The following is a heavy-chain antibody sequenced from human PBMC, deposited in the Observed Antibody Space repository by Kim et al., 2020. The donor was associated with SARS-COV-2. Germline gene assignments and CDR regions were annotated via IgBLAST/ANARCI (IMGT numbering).Heavy chain of an antibody. Sequence: GGSLRLSCAASGFTFSSYAMSWVRQAPGKGLEWVSAISGSGGSTYYAESVKGRFTISRDNSKTTLYLQMNSLRAEDTAVYYCAKDLKYYYGSGEDAFDIWGQGTMVTVSS. J-gene: IGHJ3*02. CDR3: AKDLKYYYGSGEDAFDI. CDR2: ISGSGGST. CDR1: GFTFSSYA. V-gene: IGHV3-23*01. D-gene: IGHD3-10*01.